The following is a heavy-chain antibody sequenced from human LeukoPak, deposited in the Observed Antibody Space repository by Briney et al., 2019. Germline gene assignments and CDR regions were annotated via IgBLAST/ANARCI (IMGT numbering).Heavy chain of an antibody. CDR1: GFSFSDYY. D-gene: IGHD3-10*02. V-gene: IGHV3-11*04. Sequence: PGGSLRLSCATSGFSFSDYYMSWIRQAPGKGLEWLSYISGSGSDINYADSVKGRFTVSRDNANNALYLQMNSLRAEDTAVYYCAELGITMIGGVWGKGTTVTISS. J-gene: IGHJ6*04. CDR3: AELGITMIGGV. CDR2: ISGSGSDI.